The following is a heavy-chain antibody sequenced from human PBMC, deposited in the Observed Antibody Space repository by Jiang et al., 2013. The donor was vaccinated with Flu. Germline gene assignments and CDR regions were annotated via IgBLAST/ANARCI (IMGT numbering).Heavy chain of an antibody. D-gene: IGHD2-15*01. CDR2: ISSSSSTI. V-gene: IGHV3-48*02. CDR3: ARAVLDYCSSGSCYSCAY. J-gene: IGHJ4*02. Sequence: VQLLESGGGLVQPGGSLRLSCAASGFTFSSYSMNWVRQAAGKGLEWVSYISSSSSTIYYADSVKGRFTISRDNAKNSLYLQMNILRDDDTAVYYCARAVLDYCSSGSCYSCAYWGQGTLVTVSS. CDR1: GFTFSSYS.